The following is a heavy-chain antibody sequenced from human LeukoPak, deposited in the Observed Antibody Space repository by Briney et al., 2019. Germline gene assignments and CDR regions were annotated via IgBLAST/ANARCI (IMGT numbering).Heavy chain of an antibody. V-gene: IGHV4-59*01. J-gene: IGHJ6*03. CDR1: GGSISSYY. D-gene: IGHD1-26*01. Sequence: PSETLSLTCTVSGGSISSYYWSWIRQPPGKGLEWIGYIYYSGSTNYNPSLKSRVTISVDTSKNQFSLKLSSVTAADTAVYYCASCSGSYGPWDYYYYMDVWGKGTTVTVSS. CDR2: IYYSGST. CDR3: ASCSGSYGPWDYYYYMDV.